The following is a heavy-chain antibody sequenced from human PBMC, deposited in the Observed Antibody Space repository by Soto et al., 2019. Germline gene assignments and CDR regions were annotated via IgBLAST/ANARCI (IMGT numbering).Heavy chain of an antibody. CDR2: IIPIFGTA. J-gene: IGHJ4*02. CDR3: ARGSDSTSFDY. D-gene: IGHD3-22*01. Sequence: PRPQVKVSCKASGGTFSSYAISWVRQAPGQGLEWMGGIIPIFGTANYAQKFQGRVTITADKSTSTAYMELSSLRSEDTAVYYCARGSDSTSFDYWGQGTLVTVSS. V-gene: IGHV1-69*06. CDR1: GGTFSSYA.